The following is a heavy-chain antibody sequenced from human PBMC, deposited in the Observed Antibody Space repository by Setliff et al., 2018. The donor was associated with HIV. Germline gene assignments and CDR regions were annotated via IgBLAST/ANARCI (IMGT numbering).Heavy chain of an antibody. D-gene: IGHD6-19*01. CDR1: GFGFPNYA. CDR2: VSVSGGST. CDR3: AKDKGSSGWSA. V-gene: IGHV3-23*01. J-gene: IGHJ5*02. Sequence: GSLRLSCVASGFGFPNYAMGWVRQAPGKGLEWVSSVSVSGGSTYYAEAVKGRFTISRENSKNTVFLEMSSLRAEDTAVYYCAKDKGSSGWSAWGQGTLVTVSS.